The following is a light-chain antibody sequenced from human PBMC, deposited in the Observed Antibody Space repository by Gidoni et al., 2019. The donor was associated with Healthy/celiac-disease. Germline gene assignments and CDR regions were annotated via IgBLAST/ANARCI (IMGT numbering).Light chain of an antibody. CDR2: GAS. CDR3: QQYNNWPLT. J-gene: IGKJ4*01. Sequence: EIVMTQSPATLSVSPGERATLSCRASQSVSSNLGWYQQKPGQAPRLLIYGASTRATGIPARFSVSGSGTEFTLTISSLQSEDFAVYYCQQYNNWPLTFGGXTKVEIK. V-gene: IGKV3-15*01. CDR1: QSVSSN.